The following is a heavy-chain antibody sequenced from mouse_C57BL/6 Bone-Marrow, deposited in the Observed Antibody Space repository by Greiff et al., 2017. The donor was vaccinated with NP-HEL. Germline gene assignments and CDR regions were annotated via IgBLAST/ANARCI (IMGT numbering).Heavy chain of an antibody. J-gene: IGHJ3*01. CDR1: GFSLTSYG. V-gene: IGHV2-2*01. CDR2: IWSGGST. D-gene: IGHD2-13*01. Sequence: VKLVESGPGLVQPSQSLSITCTVSGFSLTSYGVHWVRQSPGKGLEWLGVIWSGGSTDYNAAFISRLSISKDNSKSQVFFKMNSLQADDTAIYFCARIGGDHDAFAYWGQGTLVTVSA. CDR3: ARIGGDHDAFAY.